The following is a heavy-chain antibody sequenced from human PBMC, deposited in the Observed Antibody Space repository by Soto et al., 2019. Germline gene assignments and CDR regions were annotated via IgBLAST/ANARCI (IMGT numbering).Heavy chain of an antibody. V-gene: IGHV3-30-3*01. CDR3: ARPLPYYDFWSGPWSYYYYGMDV. CDR1: GFTFSSYA. D-gene: IGHD3-3*01. Sequence: GGSLRLSCAASGFTFSSYAMHWVRQAPGKGLEWVVVISYDGSNKYYADSVKGRFTISRDNSKNTLYLQMNSLRAEDTAVYYCARPLPYYDFWSGPWSYYYYGMDVWGQGTTVTVSS. J-gene: IGHJ6*02. CDR2: ISYDGSNK.